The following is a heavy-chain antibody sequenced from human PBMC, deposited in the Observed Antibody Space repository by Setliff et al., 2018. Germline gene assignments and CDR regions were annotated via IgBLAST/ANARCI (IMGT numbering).Heavy chain of an antibody. Sequence: PSVKVSCKASGGTLSGYGISWVRQAPGQGLEWMGGIIPIFGTANYAQKFQGRVTITADESTTTAYMGLSSLRVSATARSYCERGXMDVLAVAGKYCVMDVWGQGTTVTVSS. CDR3: ERGXMDVLAVAGKYCVMDV. CDR2: IIPIFGTA. J-gene: IGHJ6*02. D-gene: IGHD6-19*01. CDR1: GGTLSGYG. V-gene: IGHV1-69*13.